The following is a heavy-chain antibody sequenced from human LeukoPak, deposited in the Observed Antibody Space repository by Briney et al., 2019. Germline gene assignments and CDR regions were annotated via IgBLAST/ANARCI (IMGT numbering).Heavy chain of an antibody. V-gene: IGHV4-38-2*02. CDR1: GYSISSGYY. Sequence: SETLSLTCTVSGYSISSGYYWGWIRQPPGKGLEWIGSIYHSGSTYYNPSLKSRVTISVDTSKNQFSLKLSSVTAADTAVYYCARDDYMTTGPNWFDPWGQGTLVTVSS. J-gene: IGHJ5*02. CDR2: IYHSGST. CDR3: ARDDYMTTGPNWFDP. D-gene: IGHD4-17*01.